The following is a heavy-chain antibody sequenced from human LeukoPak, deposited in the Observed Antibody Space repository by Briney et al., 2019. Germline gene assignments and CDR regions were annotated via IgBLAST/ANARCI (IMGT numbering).Heavy chain of an antibody. CDR2: IYYSGRT. J-gene: IGHJ6*03. D-gene: IGHD2-2*03. CDR1: GGSISSYY. Sequence: PSETLSLTCTVSGGSISSYYWSWIRQPPGKGLEWIGYIYYSGRTNYNPSLKSRVTISVDTSKNQFSLKLSSVTAADTAVYYCARVGWDYYYYYMDVWGKGTTVTVSS. V-gene: IGHV4-59*01. CDR3: ARVGWDYYYYYMDV.